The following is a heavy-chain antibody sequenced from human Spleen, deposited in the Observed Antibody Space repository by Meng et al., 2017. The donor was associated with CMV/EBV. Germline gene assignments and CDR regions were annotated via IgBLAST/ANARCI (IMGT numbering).Heavy chain of an antibody. J-gene: IGHJ4*02. CDR2: IRYDGSST. CDR1: GFIFSRNG. CDR3: AKVKDDGRRGRYLDY. V-gene: IGHV3-30*02. Sequence: GGSLRLSCAASGFIFSRNGIHWVRQAPGKGLEWVAFIRYDGSSTYYADSVRGRFTISRDNSKNTLYLQMNSLRPEDTAVYYCAKVKDDGRRGRYLDYWGQGTLVTVSS. D-gene: IGHD1-14*01.